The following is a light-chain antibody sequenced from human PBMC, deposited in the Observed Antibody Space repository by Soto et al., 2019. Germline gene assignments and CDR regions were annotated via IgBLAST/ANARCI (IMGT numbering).Light chain of an antibody. V-gene: IGKV3-20*01. CDR2: GAS. J-gene: IGKJ3*01. CDR3: QQYGSSPRT. Sequence: EIVLTQSPGTLSLSPGERATLSCRASQSVSDNYLAWHQQKPGQAPRLLIYGASSRATGIPDRFSGSGSGTDFTLTISRLEPEYSAVYYCQQYGSSPRTFGPGTKVAIK. CDR1: QSVSDNY.